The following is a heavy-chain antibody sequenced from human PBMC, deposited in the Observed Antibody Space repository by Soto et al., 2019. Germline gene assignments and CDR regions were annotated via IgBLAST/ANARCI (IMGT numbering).Heavy chain of an antibody. J-gene: IGHJ4*02. V-gene: IGHV3-30*04. CDR1: GFTFNNYA. Sequence: QVQLVESGGGVVQPGTSLRLSCAASGFTFNNYAMHWVRQAPGKGLDWVAVISNDEWQKYYAESVKGRFTIYRDNAQNVLYLQMNSLRAEDTALYYCAREFGSIFDVDCWGQGTLVTVSS. CDR3: AREFGSIFDVDC. CDR2: ISNDEWQK. D-gene: IGHD3-3*01.